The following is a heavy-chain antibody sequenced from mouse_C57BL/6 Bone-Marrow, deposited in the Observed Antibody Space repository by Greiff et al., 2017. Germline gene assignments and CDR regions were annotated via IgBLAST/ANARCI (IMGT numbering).Heavy chain of an antibody. J-gene: IGHJ2*01. Sequence: QVQLQQSGPELVKPGASVKLSCKASGYTFTSYDINWVKQRPGQGLEWIGWIYPSDGSTKYNEKFKGKATLTVDTSSSTAYMGLHSLTSEDYAVYCCASSGASYFDYWGQGTTLTVSS. CDR2: IYPSDGST. V-gene: IGHV1-85*01. D-gene: IGHD3-1*01. CDR1: GYTFTSYD. CDR3: ASSGASYFDY.